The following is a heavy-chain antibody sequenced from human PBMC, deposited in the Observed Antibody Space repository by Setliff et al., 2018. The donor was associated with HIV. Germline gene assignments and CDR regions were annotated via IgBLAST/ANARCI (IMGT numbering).Heavy chain of an antibody. CDR1: GFAFSAYA. J-gene: IGHJ6*03. V-gene: IGHV3-23*01. CDR3: AKGAGGGTYVSDFYYMGV. D-gene: IGHD1-26*01. Sequence: PGGSLRLSCAASGFAFSAYAMSWVRQTPGKGLEWVSAAGYSGASTYYADSVKGRFTISRDNAKNSLYLQMNSLRAEDMALYYCAKGAGGGTYVSDFYYMGVWGKGTTVTVSS. CDR2: AGYSGAST.